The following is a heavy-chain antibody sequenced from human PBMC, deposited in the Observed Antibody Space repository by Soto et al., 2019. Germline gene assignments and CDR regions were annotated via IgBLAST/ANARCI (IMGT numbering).Heavy chain of an antibody. Sequence: QVQLVQSGAEVKKPGASVKVSCKASGYTFTGYYMHWVRQAPGQGLEWMGWINPNSGGTNYAQKFQGRVTRATDTSIRTAYMGPGRLGTNGKDVYYCARQSNFDYWGQGTRVTFSS. V-gene: IGHV1-2*02. CDR2: INPNSGGT. CDR3: ARQSNFDY. CDR1: GYTFTGYY. J-gene: IGHJ4*01.